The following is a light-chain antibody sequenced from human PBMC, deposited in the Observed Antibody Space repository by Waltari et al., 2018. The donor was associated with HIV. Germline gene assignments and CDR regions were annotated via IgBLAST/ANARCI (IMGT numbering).Light chain of an antibody. J-gene: IGLJ3*02. CDR2: DNH. CDR3: QSYDSGLRV. CDR1: SSNIGAGSD. Sequence: QSVLTQPPSVSGAPGQRVTISCTGSSSNIGAGSDVHWYQQLPGTAPKLLIYDNHNRPSGVPCRFSGSKSGTSASLAITGLQAEDEADYYCQSYDSGLRVFGGGTKLTVL. V-gene: IGLV1-40*01.